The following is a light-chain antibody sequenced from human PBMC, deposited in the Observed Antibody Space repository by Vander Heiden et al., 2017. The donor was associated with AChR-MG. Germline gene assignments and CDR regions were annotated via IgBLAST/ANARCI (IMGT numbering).Light chain of an antibody. CDR1: QSVLYSSKNKNY. Sequence: DIVMTQSPDSLAVSLGERATINCKSSQSVLYSSKNKNYLAWYQQKPGQPPKLLIYWASTREYGVPDRFSGSGSGKDFTLTSSSLQDEDVAVYYWQQDYSTHTFGGGTKVDIK. V-gene: IGKV4-1*01. J-gene: IGKJ4*01. CDR2: WAS. CDR3: QQDYSTHT.